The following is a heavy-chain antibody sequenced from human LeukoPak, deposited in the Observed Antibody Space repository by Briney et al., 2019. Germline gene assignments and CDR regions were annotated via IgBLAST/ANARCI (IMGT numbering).Heavy chain of an antibody. Sequence: PSETLSLTCTVSGGSISRSRDYWGWIRQPPGKGLEWIGSIYYSGSTYYNPSLKSRVTMSVDTSKNQFSLKLNSVTAADTAVYYCARGPVGAYDYVWGSYRSSREYYYYYMDVWGKGTTVTVSS. CDR1: GGSISRSRDY. J-gene: IGHJ6*03. V-gene: IGHV4-39*07. D-gene: IGHD3-16*02. CDR2: IYYSGST. CDR3: ARGPVGAYDYVWGSYRSSREYYYYYMDV.